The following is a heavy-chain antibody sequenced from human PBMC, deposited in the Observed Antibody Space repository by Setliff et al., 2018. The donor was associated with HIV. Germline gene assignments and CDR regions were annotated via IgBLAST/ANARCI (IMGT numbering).Heavy chain of an antibody. D-gene: IGHD1-20*01. CDR1: GYTFTGYY. V-gene: IGHV1-2*02. CDR2: ISPNSGGT. Sequence: ASVKVSCKASGYTFTGYYIHWVRQAPGQGLEWMGWISPNSGGTNYAQKFQGRVTMTRDTSMTRDTSISTAYMEPRRLTSDDTAVYYCAREYSRITGTTVSSAYWGQGTLSPSPQ. J-gene: IGHJ4*02. CDR3: AREYSRITGTTVSSAY.